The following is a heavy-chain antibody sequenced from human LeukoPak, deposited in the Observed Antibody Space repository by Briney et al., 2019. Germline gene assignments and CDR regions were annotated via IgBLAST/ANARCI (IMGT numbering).Heavy chain of an antibody. D-gene: IGHD1-26*01. V-gene: IGHV3-20*04. Sequence: PGGSLRLSCAASGFTFNEYGMNWVRQLPGKGLEWVSGINRKGDIGYADSVEGRFTISRDNAKNTLYLQMNSLRAEDTAVYYCAGSGTSIDYWGQGTLVTVSS. CDR1: GFTFNEYG. CDR3: AGSGTSIDY. J-gene: IGHJ4*02. CDR2: INRKGDI.